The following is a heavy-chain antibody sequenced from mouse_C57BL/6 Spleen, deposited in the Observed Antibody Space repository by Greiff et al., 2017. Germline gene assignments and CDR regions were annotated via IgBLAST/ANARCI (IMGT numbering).Heavy chain of an antibody. CDR2: IDPSDSYT. J-gene: IGHJ3*01. V-gene: IGHV1-69*01. CDR1: GYPFTSYW. D-gene: IGHD2-1*01. Sequence: VQLQQPGAELVMPGASVKLSCKASGYPFTSYWMHWVKQRPGQGLEWIGEIDPSDSYTNYNQKFKGKSTLTVDKSSSTAYMQLSSLTSEDAAVYYWARSYGNPWFAYWGQGTLVTVSA. CDR3: ARSYGNPWFAY.